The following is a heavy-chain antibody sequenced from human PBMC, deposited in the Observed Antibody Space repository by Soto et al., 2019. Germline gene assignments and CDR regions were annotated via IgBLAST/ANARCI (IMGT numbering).Heavy chain of an antibody. V-gene: IGHV1-69*13. CDR2: IIPIFGTA. D-gene: IGHD3-22*01. J-gene: IGHJ5*02. Sequence: SVKVSCKATGGTFSSYAISWVRQAPGQGLEWMGGIIPIFGTANYAQKFQGRVTITADESTSTAYMELSSLRSEDTAVYYCARDGIPNYYDSSGPQNWFDPWGQGTLVTVSS. CDR1: GGTFSSYA. CDR3: ARDGIPNYYDSSGPQNWFDP.